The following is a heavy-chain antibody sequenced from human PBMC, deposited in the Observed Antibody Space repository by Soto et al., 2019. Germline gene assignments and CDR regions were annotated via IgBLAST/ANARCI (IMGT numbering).Heavy chain of an antibody. D-gene: IGHD6-6*01. CDR1: GYTFPGYY. CDR2: INPNSGGT. Sequence: ASVKVSCKASGYTFPGYYMHWVRQAPGQGLEWMGWINPNSGGTNYAQKFQGRVTMTRDTSISTAYMELSRLRSDDTAVYYCARDKVAARRKGSNWFDPWGQGTLVTVYS. J-gene: IGHJ5*02. V-gene: IGHV1-2*02. CDR3: ARDKVAARRKGSNWFDP.